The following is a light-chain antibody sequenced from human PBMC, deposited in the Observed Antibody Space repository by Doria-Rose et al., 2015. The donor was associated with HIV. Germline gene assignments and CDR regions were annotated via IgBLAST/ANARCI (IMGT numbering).Light chain of an antibody. J-gene: IGKJ3*01. CDR1: QSVSSN. CDR2: DAS. Sequence: GERATLSCRASQSVSSNLAWYQQKPGQAPRLLIYDASNRATGIPARFGGSGSGTDFTLTISSLEPEDFAVYFCQQRSNWPPIFTFGPGTKVDI. V-gene: IGKV3-11*01. CDR3: QQRSNWPPIFT.